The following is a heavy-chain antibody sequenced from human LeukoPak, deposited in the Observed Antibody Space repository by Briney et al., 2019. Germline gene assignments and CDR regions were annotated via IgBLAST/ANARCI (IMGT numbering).Heavy chain of an antibody. CDR1: GDSISSGGYY. V-gene: IGHV4-31*03. J-gene: IGHJ5*02. Sequence: SETLSLTCTVSGDSISSGGYYWSWIRQHPGKGLEWIGYIYYSGSTYYNPSLKSRVTISVDTSKNQFSLKLSTVTAADTAVYYCARDYTIHSSSWYHWFDPWGQGTLVTVSS. CDR2: IYYSGST. D-gene: IGHD6-13*01. CDR3: ARDYTIHSSSWYHWFDP.